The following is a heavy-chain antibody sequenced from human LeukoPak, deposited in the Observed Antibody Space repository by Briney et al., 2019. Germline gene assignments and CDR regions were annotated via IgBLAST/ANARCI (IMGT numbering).Heavy chain of an antibody. CDR2: INHSGST. J-gene: IGHJ6*02. V-gene: IGHV4-34*01. CDR3: ARDRPYSSSYFYYYYGMDV. CDR1: GGSFSGYY. D-gene: IGHD6-6*01. Sequence: PSETLSLTCAVYGGSFSGYYWSWIRQPPGKRLEWIGEINHSGSTNYNPSLKSRVTISVDTSKNQFSLKLSSVTAADTAVYYCARDRPYSSSYFYYYYGMDVWGQGTTVTVSS.